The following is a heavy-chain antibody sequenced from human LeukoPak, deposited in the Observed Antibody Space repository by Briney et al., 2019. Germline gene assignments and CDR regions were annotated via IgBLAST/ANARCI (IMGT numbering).Heavy chain of an antibody. D-gene: IGHD3-10*01. J-gene: IGHJ6*04. Sequence: PSETLSLTCTVSGGSISSYYWSWIRQPAGKGLEWIGRIYTSGTTHYNPSLKNRVTMSVDTSKNQFSLKLSSVTAADTAVYYCARHYYYGSGSYTPLDVWGKGTTVTISS. CDR3: ARHYYYGSGSYTPLDV. V-gene: IGHV4-4*07. CDR1: GGSISSYY. CDR2: IYTSGTT.